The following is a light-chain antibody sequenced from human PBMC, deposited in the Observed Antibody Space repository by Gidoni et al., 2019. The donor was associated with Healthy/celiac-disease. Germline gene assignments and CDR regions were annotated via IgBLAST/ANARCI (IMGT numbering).Light chain of an antibody. CDR3: QQYNNWPSWT. V-gene: IGKV3-15*01. CDR1: QSVSSN. Sequence: EIVMTQSPATLSVSPGERATFSCRASQSVSSNLAWYQQKPGQAPRLLIYGASTRATGIPARFRGSGSGTEFTLTISSLQSEDFAVYYCQQYNNWPSWTFGQGTKVEIK. CDR2: GAS. J-gene: IGKJ1*01.